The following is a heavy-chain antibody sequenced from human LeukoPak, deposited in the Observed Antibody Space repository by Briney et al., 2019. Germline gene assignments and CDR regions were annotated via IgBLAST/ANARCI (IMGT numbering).Heavy chain of an antibody. V-gene: IGHV3-33*06. J-gene: IGHJ4*02. D-gene: IGHD3-22*01. CDR3: AKAPYAYYYDSSGYQGLFDY. CDR2: IWYDGSNK. CDR1: GFTFSDYY. Sequence: PGGSLRLSCAASGFTFSDYYMSWIRQAPGKGLEWVAVIWYDGSNKYYADSVKGRFTISRDNSKNTLYLQMNSLRAEDTAVYYCAKAPYAYYYDSSGYQGLFDYWGQGTLVTVPS.